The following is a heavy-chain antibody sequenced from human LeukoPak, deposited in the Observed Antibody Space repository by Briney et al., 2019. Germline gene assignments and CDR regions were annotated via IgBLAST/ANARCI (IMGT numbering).Heavy chain of an antibody. V-gene: IGHV1-46*01. CDR1: GYTFTSNY. J-gene: IGHJ4*02. D-gene: IGHD5-18*01. Sequence: ASVKISCRASGYTFTSNYMHWVRQAPGQGLEWMGVIHPSGSNTNYAQKFQGRVTMTKDTSTSTVYIELNNLRSADTAVYYCARMEMDMPMVTNFLDHWGQGTLVTVSS. CDR2: IHPSGSNT. CDR3: ARMEMDMPMVTNFLDH.